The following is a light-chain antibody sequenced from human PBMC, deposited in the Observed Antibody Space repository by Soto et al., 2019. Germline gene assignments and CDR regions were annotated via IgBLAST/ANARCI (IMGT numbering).Light chain of an antibody. V-gene: IGLV2-23*01. Sequence: QSVLTQPASVSGSPGQSITISCTGTSSDVGSYNLVSWYQNHPGKAPKLIIYEGSKRPSGVSNRFSGSKSGNTASLTISGLQAEDEADYYCCSYAGSGTLVFGGGTKLTVL. CDR3: CSYAGSGTLV. CDR2: EGS. CDR1: SSDVGSYNL. J-gene: IGLJ3*02.